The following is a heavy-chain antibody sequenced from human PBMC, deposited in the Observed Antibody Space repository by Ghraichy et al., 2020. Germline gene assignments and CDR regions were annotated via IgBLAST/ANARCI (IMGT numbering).Heavy chain of an antibody. CDR3: ARLPRRQWLSRRDAFDI. V-gene: IGHV4-34*01. CDR2: INHSGST. J-gene: IGHJ3*02. Sequence: SETLSLTCAVYGGSFSGYYWSWIRQPPGKGLEWIGEINHSGSTNYNPSLKSRVTISVDTSKNQFSLKLSSVTAADTAVYYCARLPRRQWLSRRDAFDIWGQGTMVTVSS. D-gene: IGHD6-19*01. CDR1: GGSFSGYY.